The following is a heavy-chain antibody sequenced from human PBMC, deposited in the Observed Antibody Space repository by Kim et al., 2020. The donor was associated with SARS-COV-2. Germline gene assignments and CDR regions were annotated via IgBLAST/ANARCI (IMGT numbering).Heavy chain of an antibody. CDR1: GYPFSKYW. CDR3: AKTSRTGLATGYF. V-gene: IGHV5-51*03. CDR2: IYPDDSDT. J-gene: IGHJ4*03. Sequence: GGSLTISCQGCGYPFSKYWIAWVRQTPDKGLEWVGIIYPDDSDTKYSPSFQGRVIISADTSSSTAFLQWRSLQASDTAMYYCAKTSRTGLATGYF.